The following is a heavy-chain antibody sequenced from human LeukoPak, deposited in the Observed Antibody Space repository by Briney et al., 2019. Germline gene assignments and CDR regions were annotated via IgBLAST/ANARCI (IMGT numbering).Heavy chain of an antibody. V-gene: IGHV1-69*01. D-gene: IGHD4-17*01. J-gene: IGHJ4*02. CDR3: ARDPDYGPYYFDY. CDR2: IIPIFGTA. CDR1: GGTFSSYA. Sequence: GASVKVSCKASGGTFSSYAVSWVRQPPGQGLEWMGGIIPIFGTANYAQKFQGRVTITADESTSTAYMELSSLRSEDTAVYYCARDPDYGPYYFDYWGQGTLVTVSS.